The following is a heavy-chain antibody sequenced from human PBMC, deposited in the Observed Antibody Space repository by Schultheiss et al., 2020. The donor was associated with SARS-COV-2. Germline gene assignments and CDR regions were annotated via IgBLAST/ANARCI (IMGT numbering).Heavy chain of an antibody. CDR2: IGTAGDT. CDR3: ARDEEWLVVPGYYYGMDV. J-gene: IGHJ6*02. D-gene: IGHD2-2*01. CDR1: GFTFSSYD. V-gene: IGHV3-13*01. Sequence: GESLKISCAASGFTFSSYDMHWVRQATGKGLEWVSAIGTAGDTYYPGSVKGRFTISRENAKNSLYLQMNSLRAGDTAVYYCARDEEWLVVPGYYYGMDVWGQGTTVTVSS.